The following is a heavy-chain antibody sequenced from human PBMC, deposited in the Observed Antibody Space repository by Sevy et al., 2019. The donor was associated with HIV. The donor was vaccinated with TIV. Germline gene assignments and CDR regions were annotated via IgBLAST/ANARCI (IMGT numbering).Heavy chain of an antibody. D-gene: IGHD3-3*01. Sequence: GGSLRLSCTASGFTFRTYAMSWVRQAPGKGLEWVSGISGKGGETYYADSVKGRLTISRDNSKNTLHLQMNSLRAEDTAVYYCAKGPSGEWLLSADDIWGQGTMVTVSS. CDR3: AKGPSGEWLLSADDI. CDR2: ISGKGGET. J-gene: IGHJ3*02. CDR1: GFTFRTYA. V-gene: IGHV3-23*01.